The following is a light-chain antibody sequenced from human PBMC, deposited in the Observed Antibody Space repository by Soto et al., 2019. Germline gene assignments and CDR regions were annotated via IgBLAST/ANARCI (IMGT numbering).Light chain of an antibody. J-gene: IGKJ5*01. CDR3: QQSSNWPPIT. CDR1: QSVSSY. V-gene: IGKV3-11*01. CDR2: DAY. Sequence: VLTQSPATLSLSAGDSATLSCRGSQSVSSYLAWYQQKPRQAPRLLIYDAYNRATGIPARFSGSGSGTDFTLTISSLEPEDFAVYYCQQSSNWPPITCGQGTRLDIK.